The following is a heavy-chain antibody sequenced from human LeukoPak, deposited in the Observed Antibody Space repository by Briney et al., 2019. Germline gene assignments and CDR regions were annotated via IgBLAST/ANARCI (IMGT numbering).Heavy chain of an antibody. D-gene: IGHD1-7*01. CDR2: IYHSGST. Sequence: SETLSLTCTVSGYSISSGYYWGWIRQPPGKGLEWIGSIYHSGSTYYNPPLKSRVTISEDTSKNQFSLKLSSVTAADTAVYYCARPRVRYNWNYEGFDPWGQGTLVTVSS. V-gene: IGHV4-38-2*02. J-gene: IGHJ5*02. CDR1: GYSISSGYY. CDR3: ARPRVRYNWNYEGFDP.